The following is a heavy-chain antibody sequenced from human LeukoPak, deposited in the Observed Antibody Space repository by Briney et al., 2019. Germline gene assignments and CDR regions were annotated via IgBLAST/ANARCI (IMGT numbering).Heavy chain of an antibody. V-gene: IGHV3-30-3*01. Sequence: GGSLRLSCAASGFTFSSYAMHWVRQAPGKGLEWVAVISYDGSNKYYADSVKGRFTISRDNSKNTLYLQMNSLRAEDTAVYYCASTSSQNYYYYMDVWGKGTTVTVSS. CDR3: ASTSSQNYYYYMDV. CDR2: ISYDGSNK. CDR1: GFTFSSYA. J-gene: IGHJ6*03.